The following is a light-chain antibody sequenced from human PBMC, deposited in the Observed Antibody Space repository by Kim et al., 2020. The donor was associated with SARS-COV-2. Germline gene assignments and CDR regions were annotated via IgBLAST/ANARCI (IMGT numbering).Light chain of an antibody. Sequence: SPGERATLSWRASQNIRSNLAWYQQKPGQAPRLLLYAASARATSVPARFSGSGSGREFTLTISSLQSEDFALYYCQQYNNWPPEYSFGQGTKLEI. J-gene: IGKJ2*03. CDR2: AAS. CDR3: QQYNNWPPEYS. V-gene: IGKV3-15*01. CDR1: QNIRSN.